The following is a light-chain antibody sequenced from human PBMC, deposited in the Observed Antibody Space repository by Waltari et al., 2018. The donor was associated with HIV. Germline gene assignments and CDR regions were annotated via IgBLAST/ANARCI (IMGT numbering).Light chain of an antibody. V-gene: IGLV1-44*01. J-gene: IGLJ3*02. CDR2: SNK. CDR1: RSNIGSDT. CDR3: AAWDDSLNGWV. Sequence: QSVLTQPPSASGTPGQRVSISCSGSRSNIGSDTVNWYKQLPGTAPTLLIYSNKQRPSGGPDRFSGSKSGTSASLAISGLQSEDEADYYCAAWDDSLNGWVFGGGTKLTVL.